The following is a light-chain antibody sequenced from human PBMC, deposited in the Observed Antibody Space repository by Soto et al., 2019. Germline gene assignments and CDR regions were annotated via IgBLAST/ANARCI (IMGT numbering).Light chain of an antibody. J-gene: IGKJ1*01. CDR1: QSVSSSY. CDR2: GAS. Sequence: EIVLTQSPGTLSLSPGERATLSCRASQSVSSSYLAWYQQKPGQAPRLLIYGASSRATGIPDRFSGSGSGTDFTLTISRREPEDFAVYYCQKYSTSPRTFGKGTKV. CDR3: QKYSTSPRT. V-gene: IGKV3-20*01.